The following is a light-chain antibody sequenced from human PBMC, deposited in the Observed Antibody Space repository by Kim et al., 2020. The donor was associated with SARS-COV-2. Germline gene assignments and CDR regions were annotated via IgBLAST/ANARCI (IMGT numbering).Light chain of an antibody. Sequence: GSPGQTASITCSGDKLGDKYTCWYQKKPGQSPVLVMFQDTKRPSGIPERFSGSSSGNTATLTITGTQAVDEADYYCQAWDSNIVVFGGGTKLTVL. V-gene: IGLV3-1*01. CDR2: QDT. J-gene: IGLJ2*01. CDR1: KLGDKY. CDR3: QAWDSNIVV.